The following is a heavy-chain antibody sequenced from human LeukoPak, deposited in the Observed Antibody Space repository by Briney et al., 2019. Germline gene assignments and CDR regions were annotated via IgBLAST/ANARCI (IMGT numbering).Heavy chain of an antibody. D-gene: IGHD2-21*02. J-gene: IGHJ4*02. CDR3: ARLPEDY. V-gene: IGHV4-59*12. Sequence: SETLSLTCTVSGGSISSYYWSWIRQPPGKGLEWIGYIYYSGSTNYNPSLKSRVTISVDTSKNQFSLKLSSVTAADTAVYYCARLPEDYWGQGTLATVSS. CDR2: IYYSGST. CDR1: GGSISSYY.